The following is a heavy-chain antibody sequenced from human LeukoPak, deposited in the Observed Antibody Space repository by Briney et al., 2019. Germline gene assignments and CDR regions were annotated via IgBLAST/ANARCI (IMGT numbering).Heavy chain of an antibody. Sequence: PSETLSLTCTVSGGSISSSSYYWGWIRQPPGKGLEWIGSIYYSGSTYYNPSLKSRVTISVDTSKNQFSLKLSSVTAADTAVYYCARDSALVDFDWLFLGFDPWGQGTLVTVSS. J-gene: IGHJ5*02. CDR3: ARDSALVDFDWLFLGFDP. CDR1: GGSISSSSYY. CDR2: IYYSGST. V-gene: IGHV4-39*07. D-gene: IGHD3-9*01.